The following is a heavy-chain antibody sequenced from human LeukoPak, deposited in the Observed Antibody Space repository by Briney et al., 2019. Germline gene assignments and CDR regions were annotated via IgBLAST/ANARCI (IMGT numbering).Heavy chain of an antibody. J-gene: IGHJ3*02. CDR3: ARERGYDSSGYYYGAFDI. Sequence: PSETLSLTCTVSGGSISSYYWSWIRQPPGKGLEWIGYIYYSGSTNYNPSLKSRVTISVDTSKNQFSLKLSSVTAADTAVYYCARERGYDSSGYYYGAFDIWGQGTMVTVSS. CDR2: IYYSGST. CDR1: GGSISSYY. D-gene: IGHD3-22*01. V-gene: IGHV4-59*01.